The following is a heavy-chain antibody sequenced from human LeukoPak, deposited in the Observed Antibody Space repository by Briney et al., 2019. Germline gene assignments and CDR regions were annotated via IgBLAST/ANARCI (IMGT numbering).Heavy chain of an antibody. CDR1: GGSISSYY. Sequence: SETLSLTCTVSGGSISSYYWSWIRQPPGKGLEWIGYIYYSGSTNYNPSLKSRVTISVDTSKNQFSLKLSSVTAADTAVYYCARIQTLHGDLNNFEYWGQGTLVTVSS. CDR3: ARIQTLHGDLNNFEY. J-gene: IGHJ4*02. CDR2: IYYSGST. D-gene: IGHD4-17*01. V-gene: IGHV4-59*01.